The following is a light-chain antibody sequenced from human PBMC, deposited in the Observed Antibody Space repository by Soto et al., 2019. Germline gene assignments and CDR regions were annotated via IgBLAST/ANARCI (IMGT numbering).Light chain of an antibody. J-gene: IGLJ3*02. V-gene: IGLV2-14*01. CDR3: SSYTSISTLV. CDR1: SSDVGGSNY. CDR2: DVS. Sequence: QSALTQPASVSGSPGKSITLSCTGTSSDVGGSNYVSWYQQHPGKAPKLMIYDVSNRPSGVSNRFSGSSSGNTASLTLSGLQAEDEADYYCSSYTSISTLVFGGGTKLTVL.